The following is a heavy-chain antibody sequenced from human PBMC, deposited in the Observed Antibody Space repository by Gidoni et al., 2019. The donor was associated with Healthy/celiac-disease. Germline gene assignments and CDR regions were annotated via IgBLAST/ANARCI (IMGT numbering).Heavy chain of an antibody. CDR2: INPRGGST. Sequence: QVQLVQSGAEVKKPGASVKVSCKASSYTFTSYYMHWLRQAPGQGLEWMGIINPRGGSTSYEEKFQGRVTMTRDTSTSTVYMELSRLRSEDTAVYYCARARGGELGGSDYWGQGTLVTVSS. CDR3: ARARGGELGGSDY. J-gene: IGHJ4*02. V-gene: IGHV1-46*01. CDR1: SYTFTSYY. D-gene: IGHD1-26*01.